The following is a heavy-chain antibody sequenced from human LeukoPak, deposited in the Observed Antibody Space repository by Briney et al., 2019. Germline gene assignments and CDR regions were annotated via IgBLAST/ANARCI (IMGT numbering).Heavy chain of an antibody. CDR1: GDNVSSNSAA. Sequence: SQTLSLTCAISGDNVSSNSAAWNWIRQSPSRGLEWLGRTYYRSKWYNDYAVSVKSRITINPDTSKNQFSLQLNSVTPEDTAVYYCARDKYLPSIVAAGVVAFDIWGQGTMVTVSS. CDR2: TYYRSKWYN. D-gene: IGHD6-13*01. CDR3: ARDKYLPSIVAAGVVAFDI. J-gene: IGHJ3*02. V-gene: IGHV6-1*01.